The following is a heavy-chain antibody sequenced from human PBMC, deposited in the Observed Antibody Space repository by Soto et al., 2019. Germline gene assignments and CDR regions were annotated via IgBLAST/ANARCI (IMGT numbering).Heavy chain of an antibody. CDR1: GFTFDDYG. CDR3: SCGRVGDTPYVKAV. Sequence: PGGSLRLSCAASGFTFDDYGMSWVRQAPGKGLEWVSGINWNGGSTGYADSVKGRFTISRDNAKNSLYLQMNSLRAEDTALYYYSCGRVGDTPYVKAVRAQGTSDTGSS. D-gene: IGHD1-26*01. J-gene: IGHJ6*02. V-gene: IGHV3-20*04. CDR2: INWNGGST.